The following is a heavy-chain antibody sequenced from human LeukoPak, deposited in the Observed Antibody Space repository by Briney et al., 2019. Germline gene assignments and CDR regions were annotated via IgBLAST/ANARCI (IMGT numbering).Heavy chain of an antibody. CDR1: GFTFSSYG. J-gene: IGHJ4*02. Sequence: GRSLRLSCAASGFTFSSYGIHWVRQAPGKGLEWVAVISYDGSNKYYADSVKGRFTISRDNSKNTLYLQMNSLRAEDTAVYYCASFTMVRGVIDYWGQGTLVTVSS. D-gene: IGHD3-10*01. CDR3: ASFTMVRGVIDY. CDR2: ISYDGSNK. V-gene: IGHV3-30*19.